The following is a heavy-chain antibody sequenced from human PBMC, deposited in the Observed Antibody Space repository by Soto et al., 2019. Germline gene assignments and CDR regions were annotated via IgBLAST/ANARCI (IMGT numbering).Heavy chain of an antibody. V-gene: IGHV1-8*01. D-gene: IGHD5-18*01. CDR1: GYTFTSYD. J-gene: IGHJ6*02. CDR2: MNPNSGNT. CDR3: ARVSTAMVLYYYYYYGMDV. Sequence: GASVKVSCKASGYTFTSYDINWVRQATGQGLERMGWMNPNSGNTGYAQKFQGRVTMTRNTSISTAYMELSSLGSEDTAVYYCARVSTAMVLYYYYYYGMDVSGPVTTRTVS.